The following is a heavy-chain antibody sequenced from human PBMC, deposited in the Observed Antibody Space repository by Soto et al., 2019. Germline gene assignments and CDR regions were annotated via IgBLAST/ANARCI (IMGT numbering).Heavy chain of an antibody. D-gene: IGHD3-16*02. CDR2: IIPIFGIA. J-gene: IGHJ5*02. CDR1: GGTFSSYA. V-gene: IGHV1-69*17. Sequence: ASVKVSCKASGGTFSSYAISWVRQAPGQGLEWMGGIIPIFGIANYAQKFQGRVTITGDKSTSTAYMELSSLRSEDTAVYYCARPTPGSYEYVWWSYRYNWFDPWGQGTLVTVSS. CDR3: ARPTPGSYEYVWWSYRYNWFDP.